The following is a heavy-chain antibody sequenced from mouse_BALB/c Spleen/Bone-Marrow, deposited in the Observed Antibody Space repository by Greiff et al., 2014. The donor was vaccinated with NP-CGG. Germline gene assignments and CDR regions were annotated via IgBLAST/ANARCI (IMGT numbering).Heavy chain of an antibody. D-gene: IGHD2-4*01. CDR3: ARDDYDAIAY. J-gene: IGHJ3*01. Sequence: QVHVKQSGAELAKPGASVKMSCKASGYTFTSYWMHWVKQRPGQGLEWIGYINPSTGYTEYNQKFKDEATLAAVKSSTTAYMQLRSLTSEDSAVYYCARDDYDAIAYWGQGTLVTVSA. V-gene: IGHV1-7*01. CDR2: INPSTGYT. CDR1: GYTFTSYW.